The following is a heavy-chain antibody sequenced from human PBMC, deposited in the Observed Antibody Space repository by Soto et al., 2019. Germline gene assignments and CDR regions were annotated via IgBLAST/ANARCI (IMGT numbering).Heavy chain of an antibody. J-gene: IGHJ4*02. Sequence: QVQLVQSGAEVKKPGASVKVSCKAYGYTFTSYAMHWVRQAPGQRLEWMGWINAGNANTKYSQKFQGRVTITRDTSASTAYMELSSLRSEDTAVYYCARGDYYDIHDDWGQGTLVTVSS. CDR1: GYTFTSYA. V-gene: IGHV1-3*01. CDR3: ARGDYYDIHDD. D-gene: IGHD3-22*01. CDR2: INAGNANT.